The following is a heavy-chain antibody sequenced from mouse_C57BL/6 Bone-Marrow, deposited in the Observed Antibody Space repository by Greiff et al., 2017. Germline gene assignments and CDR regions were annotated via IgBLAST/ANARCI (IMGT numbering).Heavy chain of an antibody. CDR1: GFTFSDYY. D-gene: IGHD3-3*01. Sequence: EVKLMESEGGLVQPGSSMKLSCTASGFTFSDYYMAWVRQVPEKGLEWVANINYDGSSTYYLDSLKSRFTISRDNAKNILYLQMSSLKSEDTATYYCARGEGWDTVFDYWGQGTTLTVSS. V-gene: IGHV5-16*01. CDR3: ARGEGWDTVFDY. CDR2: INYDGSST. J-gene: IGHJ2*01.